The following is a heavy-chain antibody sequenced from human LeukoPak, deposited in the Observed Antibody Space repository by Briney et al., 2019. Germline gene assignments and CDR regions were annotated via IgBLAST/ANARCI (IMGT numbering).Heavy chain of an antibody. Sequence: SETLSLTCTVSGGYISGYYWSWIRQPPGKGLEWIGEINHSGSTNYNPSLKSRVTISVDTSKNQFSLKLSSVTAADTAVYYCARGRGYMDVWGKGTTVTVSS. CDR2: INHSGST. CDR3: ARGRGYMDV. V-gene: IGHV4-34*01. J-gene: IGHJ6*03. CDR1: GGYISGYY.